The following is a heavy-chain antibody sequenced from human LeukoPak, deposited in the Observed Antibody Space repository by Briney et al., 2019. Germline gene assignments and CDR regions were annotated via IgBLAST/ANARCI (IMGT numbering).Heavy chain of an antibody. V-gene: IGHV4-34*01. J-gene: IGHJ4*02. CDR1: GGSFSGYY. CDR3: ARQRGAVNDY. D-gene: IGHD2-15*01. CDR2: INHSGST. Sequence: PSETLSLTCAVYGGSFSGYYWSWIRQPPGKGLEWIGEINHSGSTNYNPSLKSRVTISVDTSKNQFSLKLSSVTAADTAVYYCARQRGAVNDYWGQGTLVTVSS.